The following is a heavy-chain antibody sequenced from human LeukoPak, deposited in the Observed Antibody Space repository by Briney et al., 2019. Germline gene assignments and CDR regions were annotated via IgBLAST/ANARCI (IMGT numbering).Heavy chain of an antibody. CDR2: ISTSGNTI. CDR1: GFTFDDFA. Sequence: GGSLRLSCAASGFTFDDFAMQWVRQAPGKGLEWVSYISTSGNTIYYADSVKGRFTISRDNAKNSLYLQMNSLRAEDTAVYYCARYYYGSGPRDYWGQGTLVTVSS. J-gene: IGHJ4*02. CDR3: ARYYYGSGPRDY. V-gene: IGHV3-48*03. D-gene: IGHD3-10*01.